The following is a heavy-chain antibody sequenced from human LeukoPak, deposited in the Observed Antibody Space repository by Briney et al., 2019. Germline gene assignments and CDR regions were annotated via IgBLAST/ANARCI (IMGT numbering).Heavy chain of an antibody. Sequence: GGSLRLSCAASGFTFSGHNMNWVRQAPGKGLEWVSGISWNSGSIGYADSVKGRFTISRDNAKNSLYLQMNSLRAEDTAVYYCAKDQERPSYWFDPWGQGTLVTVSS. CDR3: AKDQERPSYWFDP. V-gene: IGHV3-9*01. CDR2: ISWNSGSI. D-gene: IGHD1-26*01. J-gene: IGHJ5*02. CDR1: GFTFSGHN.